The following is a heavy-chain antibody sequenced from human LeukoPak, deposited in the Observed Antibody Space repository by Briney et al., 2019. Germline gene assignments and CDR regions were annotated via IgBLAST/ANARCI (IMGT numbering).Heavy chain of an antibody. CDR2: ISAYNGNR. V-gene: IGHV1-18*01. Sequence: ASVKVSCKASGYTFTSYGISWVRQAPGQGLGWMGWISAYNGNRNYAQKLQDRVTMTTDTSTSTAYMELRSRRSDDTAVYYCARIYYGDYDYWGQGTLVTVSS. D-gene: IGHD4-17*01. J-gene: IGHJ4*02. CDR3: ARIYYGDYDY. CDR1: GYTFTSYG.